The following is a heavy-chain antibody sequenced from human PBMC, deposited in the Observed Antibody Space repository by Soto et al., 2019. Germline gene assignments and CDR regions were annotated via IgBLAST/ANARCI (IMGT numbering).Heavy chain of an antibody. CDR3: VKQAHGLDGVAFDY. Sequence: GGSLRLSCSASGFIFSESTIYWVRQVPGKGLEAISAVSTSGRSTYYADSVKDRFTISRDNSKNTLFLQMGSLRPEDTAIYYCVKQAHGLDGVAFDYWGQGTQVTAPQ. D-gene: IGHD2-15*01. V-gene: IGHV3-64D*06. CDR1: GFIFSEST. CDR2: VSTSGRST. J-gene: IGHJ4*02.